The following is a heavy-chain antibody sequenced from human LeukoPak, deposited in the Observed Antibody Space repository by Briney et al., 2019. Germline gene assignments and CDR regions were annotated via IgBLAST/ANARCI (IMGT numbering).Heavy chain of an antibody. CDR1: GFTFSSYW. CDR3: AKGIPGTTGLDY. D-gene: IGHD1-20*01. CDR2: INSDGSST. Sequence: GGSLRLSCAASGFTFSSYWMHWVRQAPGKGLVWVSRINSDGSSTSYADSVKGRFTISRDNAKNTLYLQMNSLRVEDTAVYYCAKGIPGTTGLDYWGQGTLVTVSS. J-gene: IGHJ4*02. V-gene: IGHV3-74*01.